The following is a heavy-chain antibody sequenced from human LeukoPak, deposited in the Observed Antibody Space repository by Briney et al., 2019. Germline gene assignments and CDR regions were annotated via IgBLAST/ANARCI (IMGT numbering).Heavy chain of an antibody. D-gene: IGHD3-10*01. CDR3: ARDPYYYGSGSLSLFDY. J-gene: IGHJ4*02. V-gene: IGHV4-61*02. CDR2: IYTSGST. CDR1: GGSISSSSYY. Sequence: PSETLSLTCTVSGGSISSSSYYWSWIRQPAGKGLEWIGRIYTSGSTNYNPSLKSRVTISVDTSKNQFSLKLSSVTAADTAVYYCARDPYYYGSGSLSLFDYWGQGTLVTVSS.